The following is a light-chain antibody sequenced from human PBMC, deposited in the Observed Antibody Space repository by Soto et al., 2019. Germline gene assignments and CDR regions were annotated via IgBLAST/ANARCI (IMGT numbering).Light chain of an antibody. CDR2: DVS. J-gene: IGLJ1*01. V-gene: IGLV2-14*01. Sequence: QSALTQPASVSGSPGQSITISCTGTSSDVGGYHYVSWYQQHPGKAPKLMLYDVSNRPSGVSNRFSGSKSGNTASLTISGLQAEDEADYYCSSYTSSSKGVFGTGTKLTVL. CDR1: SSDVGGYHY. CDR3: SSYTSSSKGV.